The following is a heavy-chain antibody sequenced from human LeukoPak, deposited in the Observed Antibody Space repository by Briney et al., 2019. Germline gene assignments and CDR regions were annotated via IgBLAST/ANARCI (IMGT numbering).Heavy chain of an antibody. V-gene: IGHV3-21*04. CDR3: ARGGIAVASILYYYYGMDV. CDR2: ISSSSSYI. CDR1: GFTFSSYS. D-gene: IGHD6-19*01. Sequence: GGSLRLSCAASGFTFSSYSMNWVRQAPGKGLEWVSSISSSSSYIYYADSVKGRFTISRDNAKNSLYLQMNSLRAEDTAVYYCARGGIAVASILYYYYGMDVWGQGTTVTVSS. J-gene: IGHJ6*02.